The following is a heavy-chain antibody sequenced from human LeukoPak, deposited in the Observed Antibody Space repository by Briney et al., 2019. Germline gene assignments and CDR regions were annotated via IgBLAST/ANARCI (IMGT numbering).Heavy chain of an antibody. J-gene: IGHJ4*02. D-gene: IGHD2-15*01. CDR1: GYTFTGYY. Sequence: ASVKVSCKASGYTFTGYYIHWVRQAPGQGLEWMGWINPNSGGTNYAQKFQGRVTMTRDTSISTAYMELSRLRSDDTAVYYCARLYCSGGSCYPGWGQGTLVTVSS. CDR3: ARLYCSGGSCYPG. CDR2: INPNSGGT. V-gene: IGHV1-2*02.